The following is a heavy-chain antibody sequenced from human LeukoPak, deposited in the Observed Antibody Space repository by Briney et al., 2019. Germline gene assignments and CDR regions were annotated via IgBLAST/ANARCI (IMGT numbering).Heavy chain of an antibody. J-gene: IGHJ4*02. CDR2: IWYDGSNK. CDR1: GFTFSRHP. CDR3: ARDLAAAGMFDY. V-gene: IGHV3-33*08. D-gene: IGHD6-13*01. Sequence: GGSLRLSCAASGFTFSRHPMNWVRQAPGKGLEWVAVIWYDGSNKYYADSVKGRFTISRDNSKNTLYLQMNSLRAEDTAVYYCARDLAAAGMFDYWGQGTLVTVSS.